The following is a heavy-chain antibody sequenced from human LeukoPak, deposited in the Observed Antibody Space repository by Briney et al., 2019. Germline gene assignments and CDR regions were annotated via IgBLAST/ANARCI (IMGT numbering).Heavy chain of an antibody. D-gene: IGHD3-3*01. V-gene: IGHV4-34*01. CDR3: ARALSNRPYYDFWRGYRYFDY. CDR1: GGSFSGYY. Sequence: SETLSLTCAVYGGSFSGYYWSWIRQPPGKGLEWIGEINHSGSTNYNPSLKSRVTISVDTSKNQFSLKLSSVTAADTAVYYCARALSNRPYYDFWRGYRYFDYWGQGTLVTVSS. J-gene: IGHJ4*02. CDR2: INHSGST.